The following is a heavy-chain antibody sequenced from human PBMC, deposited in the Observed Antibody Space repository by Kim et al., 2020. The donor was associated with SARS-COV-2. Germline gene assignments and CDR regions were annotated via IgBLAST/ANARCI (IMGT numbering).Heavy chain of an antibody. J-gene: IGHJ4*02. D-gene: IGHD3-3*01. CDR2: ISSSSSYI. Sequence: GGSLRLSCAASGFTFSSYSMNWVRQAPGKGLEWVSSISSSSSYIYYADSVKGRFTISRDNAKNSLYLQMNSLRAEDTAVYYCARDGFLDDFPTGSNDYWGQGTLVTVSS. CDR3: ARDGFLDDFPTGSNDY. CDR1: GFTFSSYS. V-gene: IGHV3-21*01.